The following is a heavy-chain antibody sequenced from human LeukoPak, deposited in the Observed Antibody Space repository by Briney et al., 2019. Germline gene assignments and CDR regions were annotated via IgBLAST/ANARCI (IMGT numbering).Heavy chain of an antibody. J-gene: IGHJ4*02. D-gene: IGHD2-15*01. V-gene: IGHV3-74*01. Sequence: GGSLRLSCAASGFTFSSYWMHWVRQAPGKGLVWVSRINSDGSSTSYADSVKGRFTISRDNFKNTVYLQMNSLRAEDTAVYYCARDPGYCSGGSCYDYWGQGTLVTVSS. CDR2: INSDGSST. CDR1: GFTFSSYW. CDR3: ARDPGYCSGGSCYDY.